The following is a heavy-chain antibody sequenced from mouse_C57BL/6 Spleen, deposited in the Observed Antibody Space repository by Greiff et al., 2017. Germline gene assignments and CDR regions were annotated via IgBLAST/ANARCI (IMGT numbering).Heavy chain of an antibody. Sequence: VQLQQSGAELVRPGSSVKMSCKTSGYTFTSYGINWVKQRPGQGLEWIGYIYIGNGYTEYNEKFKGQATLTSDKSTSTAYMQLSSLTSEDSAIYFCARDYGSPHWDIDVWGTGTTVTVSS. CDR2: IYIGNGYT. V-gene: IGHV1-58*01. J-gene: IGHJ1*03. CDR1: GYTFTSYG. D-gene: IGHD1-1*01. CDR3: ARDYGSPHWDIDV.